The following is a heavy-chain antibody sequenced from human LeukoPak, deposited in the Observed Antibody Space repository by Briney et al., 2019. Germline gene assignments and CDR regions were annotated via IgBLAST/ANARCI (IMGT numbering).Heavy chain of an antibody. V-gene: IGHV4-34*01. CDR3: ARHPSAAAKLLFDY. J-gene: IGHJ4*02. CDR1: GGSFSGYY. CDR2: INHSGST. D-gene: IGHD6-13*01. Sequence: PSETLSLTCAVYGGSFSGYYWSWIRQPPGKGLEWIGEINHSGSTNYNPSLKSRVTISVDTSKNQFSLKLSSVTAADTAVYYCARHPSAAAKLLFDYWGQGTLVTVSS.